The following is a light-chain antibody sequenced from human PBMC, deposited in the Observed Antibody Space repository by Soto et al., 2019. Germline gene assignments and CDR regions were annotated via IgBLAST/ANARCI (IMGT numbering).Light chain of an antibody. CDR1: QTISSW. V-gene: IGKV1-5*03. CDR2: KAS. Sequence: IQMTQSPSTLSGSVGDRVTITFRASQTISSWLSWYQQKPGKAPKLLIYKASTLKSGVPSRFSGSGSGTEFTLTNSSLQPDDFATYYCQHYNSYSEAFGQGTKVDI. J-gene: IGKJ1*01. CDR3: QHYNSYSEA.